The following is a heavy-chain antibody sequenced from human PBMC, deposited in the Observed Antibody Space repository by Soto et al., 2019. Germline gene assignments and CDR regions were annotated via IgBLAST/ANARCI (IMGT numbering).Heavy chain of an antibody. D-gene: IGHD2-2*01. CDR2: ISLYSDGT. J-gene: IGHJ5*02. Sequence: GASVKVSCKTSGYTFSNCGITWVRQAPGQPLEWLGWISLYSDGTNYAQKFQGRVSMTTDTSTTTAYMELRSLGSDDTAVYYCARVVPGAEAWFGPWGQGTLVTVSS. CDR1: GYTFSNCG. V-gene: IGHV1-18*01. CDR3: ARVVPGAEAWFGP.